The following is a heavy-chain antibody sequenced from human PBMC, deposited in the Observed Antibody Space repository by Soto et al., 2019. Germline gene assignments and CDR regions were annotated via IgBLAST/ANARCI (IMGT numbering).Heavy chain of an antibody. CDR2: IYHSGST. V-gene: IGHV4-38-2*01. Sequence: TSETLSLTCAVSGYSISSGYYWGWIRQPPGKGLEWIGSIYHSGSTYYNPSLKSRVTISVDTSKNQFSLKLSSVTAADTAVYYCASGLRWSGYDYYYYGMDVWGQGTTVTVSS. CDR1: GYSISSGYY. D-gene: IGHD3-3*01. J-gene: IGHJ6*02. CDR3: ASGLRWSGYDYYYYGMDV.